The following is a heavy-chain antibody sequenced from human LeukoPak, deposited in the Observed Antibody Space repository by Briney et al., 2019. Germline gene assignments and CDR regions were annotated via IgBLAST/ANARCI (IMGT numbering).Heavy chain of an antibody. Sequence: SEALSLTCTVSGGSISSGGYYWSWIRQHPGKGLEWIGYIYYSGSTYYNPSLKSRVTISVDTSKNQFSLKLSSVTAADTAVYYCARDSQTSSTSSPGTHYYYYGMDVWGQGTTVTVSS. V-gene: IGHV4-31*03. CDR2: IYYSGST. CDR3: ARDSQTSSTSSPGTHYYYYGMDV. CDR1: GGSISSGGYY. J-gene: IGHJ6*02. D-gene: IGHD2-2*01.